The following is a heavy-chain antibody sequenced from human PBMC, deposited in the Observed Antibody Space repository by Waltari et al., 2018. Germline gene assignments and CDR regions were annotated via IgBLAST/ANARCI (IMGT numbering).Heavy chain of an antibody. CDR1: GFTFSSYA. J-gene: IGHJ3*02. Sequence: EVQLLESGGGLVQPGGSLRLSCAASGFTFSSYAMSWVRQAPGKGLEWVSAISGSGGSTYYADSVKCRFTISRDNSKNTLYLQMNSLRAEDTAVYYCAMVGHYDSSGRAFDIWGQGTMVTVSS. D-gene: IGHD3-22*01. CDR2: ISGSGGST. CDR3: AMVGHYDSSGRAFDI. V-gene: IGHV3-23*01.